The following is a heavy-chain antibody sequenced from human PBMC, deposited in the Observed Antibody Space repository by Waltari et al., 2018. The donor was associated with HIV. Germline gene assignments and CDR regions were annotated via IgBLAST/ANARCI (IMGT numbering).Heavy chain of an antibody. CDR3: ATAYCGGDCYSQWDAFDI. D-gene: IGHD2-21*02. CDR2: IYYSGST. Sequence: QVQLQESGPGLVKPSETLSLTCTVSGGSISSSYWSWIRQPPGKGLEWIGYIYYSGSTNYNPSLKSRVTISVDTSKNQFSLKLSSVTAADTAVYYCATAYCGGDCYSQWDAFDIWGQGTMVTVSS. J-gene: IGHJ3*02. CDR1: GGSISSSY. V-gene: IGHV4-59*01.